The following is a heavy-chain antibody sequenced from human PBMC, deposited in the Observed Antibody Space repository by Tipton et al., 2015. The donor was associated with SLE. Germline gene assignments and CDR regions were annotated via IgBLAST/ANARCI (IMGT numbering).Heavy chain of an antibody. CDR3: AKDWDYGDPRYYFDY. CDR1: GFTFDDYT. J-gene: IGHJ4*02. Sequence: SLRLSCAASGFTFDDYTMHWVRQAPGKGLEWVSLISWDGGSTYYADSVKGRFTISRDNSKNTLYLQMNSLRAEDTAVYYCAKDWDYGDPRYYFDYWGQGTLVTVSS. V-gene: IGHV3-43*01. D-gene: IGHD4-17*01. CDR2: ISWDGGST.